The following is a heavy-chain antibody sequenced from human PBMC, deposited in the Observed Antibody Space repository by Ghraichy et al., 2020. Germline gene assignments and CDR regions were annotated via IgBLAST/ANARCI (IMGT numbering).Heavy chain of an antibody. CDR3: GFVVVVTAGNRIDY. CDR2: IYNGYNT. CDR1: GFTVGNLY. Sequence: GGSLRLSCAASGFTVGNLYMTWVRQAPGKGLEWVSVIYNGYNTYYADSVKGRFSISRDNSKNTLYLQMNSLRAEDTAVYYCGFVVVVTAGNRIDYWGQGTLVTVSS. D-gene: IGHD2-21*02. V-gene: IGHV3-53*01. J-gene: IGHJ4*02.